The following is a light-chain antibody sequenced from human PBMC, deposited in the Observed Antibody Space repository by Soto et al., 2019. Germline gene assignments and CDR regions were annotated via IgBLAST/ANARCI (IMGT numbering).Light chain of an antibody. CDR3: SSYTSSSTWV. CDR1: SSDVGGYNY. CDR2: EVS. Sequence: QSVLTQPASVSGSPGQSITISCAGTSSDVGGYNYVSWYQQHPGNAPKLMIYEVSNRPSGVSNRFPGSKSGNTASLTISGLQAEDEADYYCSSYTSSSTWVFGTGTKVTVL. J-gene: IGLJ1*01. V-gene: IGLV2-14*01.